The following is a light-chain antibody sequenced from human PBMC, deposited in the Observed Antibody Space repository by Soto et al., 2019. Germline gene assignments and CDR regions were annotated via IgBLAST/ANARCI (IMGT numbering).Light chain of an antibody. CDR2: QDS. CDR1: KLGDKY. J-gene: IGLJ2*01. Sequence: SYELTQPPSVSVSPGQTASINCSGDKLGDKYACWYQQKPGQSPVLVIYQDSKRPSGIPERFSGSNSGNTATLTISGTQAMDEADYYCQAWDSFVVFGGGTKVTVL. CDR3: QAWDSFVV. V-gene: IGLV3-1*01.